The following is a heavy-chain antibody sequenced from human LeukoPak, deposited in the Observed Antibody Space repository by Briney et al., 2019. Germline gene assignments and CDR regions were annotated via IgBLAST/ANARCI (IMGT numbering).Heavy chain of an antibody. Sequence: GGSLRLSCAASGFTFSSYAMSWVRQAPGKGLEWVSAISGSGGSTYYADSVKGRFTISRDNSKNTLYLQMNSLRAEDTAAYYCARGGSGSSSWYGYYFDYWGQGTLVTVSS. V-gene: IGHV3-23*01. CDR3: ARGGSGSSSWYGYYFDY. J-gene: IGHJ4*02. CDR2: ISGSGGST. D-gene: IGHD6-13*01. CDR1: GFTFSSYA.